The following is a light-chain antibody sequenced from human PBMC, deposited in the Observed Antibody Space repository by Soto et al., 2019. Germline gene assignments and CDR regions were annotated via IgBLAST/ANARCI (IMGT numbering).Light chain of an antibody. J-gene: IGKJ5*01. Sequence: IVMTRSPLSLPVSPGEPASISCRSSQSLLHSNGYNYLDWYLQKPGQSPQLLIYLGSNRASGVPYRFSGSGSGTDFTLKISRVEAEDVGAYYCMQALQTPPTFGQGTRMEI. CDR2: LGS. CDR3: MQALQTPPT. V-gene: IGKV2-28*01. CDR1: QSLLHSNGYNY.